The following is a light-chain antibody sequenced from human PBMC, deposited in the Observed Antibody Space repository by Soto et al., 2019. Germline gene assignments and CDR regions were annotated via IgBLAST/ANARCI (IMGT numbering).Light chain of an antibody. Sequence: DIQITHSPSSLASSLVDRVTITCRASQSISSWLAWYQQKPGKAPKLLIYDASSLESGVPSRFSGSGSGTEYTLTISSLQPDDFATYYCQQYNSYSPTFGQGTKVDIK. CDR3: QQYNSYSPT. CDR1: QSISSW. V-gene: IGKV1-5*01. J-gene: IGKJ1*01. CDR2: DAS.